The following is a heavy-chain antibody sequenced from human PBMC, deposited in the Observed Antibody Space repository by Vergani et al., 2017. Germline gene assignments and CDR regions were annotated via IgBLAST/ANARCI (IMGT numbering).Heavy chain of an antibody. CDR1: ERSFISNE. D-gene: IGHD2-21*01. V-gene: IGHV5-51*01. CDR2: INPIDSKI. CDR3: TGHVPCGDGACLHFDH. Sequence: EVMLVQSGAEVKKPGESLKISCKYSERSFISNEIAWVRQMSGKGLQWMGNINPIDSKIAYSPSFQGQAIMSLDKSITTAYLQWRSLKAADTSIYYCTGHVPCGDGACLHFDHWGQGTQVTVSS. J-gene: IGHJ4*02.